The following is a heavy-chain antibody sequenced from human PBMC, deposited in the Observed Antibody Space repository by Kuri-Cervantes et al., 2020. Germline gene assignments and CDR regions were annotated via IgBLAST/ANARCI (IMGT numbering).Heavy chain of an antibody. CDR2: MWYDGSNK. CDR3: ASSPYYYGSGPLQGAYYYYYMDV. Sequence: LSLTCAASGFTFSSYGMHWVRQAPGKGLEWVAVMWYDGSNKYYADSVKGRFTISRDNSKNTLYLQMNSLRAEDTAVYYCASSPYYYGSGPLQGAYYYYYMDVWGKGTTVTVSS. CDR1: GFTFSSYG. V-gene: IGHV3-33*01. J-gene: IGHJ6*03. D-gene: IGHD3-10*01.